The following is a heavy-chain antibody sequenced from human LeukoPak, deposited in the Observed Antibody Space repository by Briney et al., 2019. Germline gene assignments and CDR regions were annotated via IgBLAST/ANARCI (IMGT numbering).Heavy chain of an antibody. V-gene: IGHV4-4*07. Sequence: PSETLSFTCTVSGGSISSYYWSWIRQPAGKGLEWIGRIYTSGSTNYNPSLKSRVTMSVDTSKNQFSLKLSSVTAADTAVYYCARASIAARPRGYNWFDPWGQGTLVTVSS. J-gene: IGHJ5*02. CDR1: GGSISSYY. D-gene: IGHD6-6*01. CDR2: IYTSGST. CDR3: ARASIAARPRGYNWFDP.